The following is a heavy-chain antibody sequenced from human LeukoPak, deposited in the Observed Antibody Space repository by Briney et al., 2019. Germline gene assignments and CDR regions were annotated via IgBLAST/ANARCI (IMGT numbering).Heavy chain of an antibody. V-gene: IGHV3-53*01. CDR2: IYSGGST. D-gene: IGHD1-26*01. Sequence: PGGSLRLSCAASGFTVSSNYMSSVRQAPGKGLEWVSVIYSGGSTYYADSVKGRFPISRDNSKNTLYLQMNSLRAEDTAVYYCARAPSGSYYGGWNFDYWGQGTLVTVSS. J-gene: IGHJ4*02. CDR1: GFTVSSNY. CDR3: ARAPSGSYYGGWNFDY.